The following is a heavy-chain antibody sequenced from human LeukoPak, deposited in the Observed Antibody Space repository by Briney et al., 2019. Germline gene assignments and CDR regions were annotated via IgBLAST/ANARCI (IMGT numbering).Heavy chain of an antibody. J-gene: IGHJ1*01. CDR1: GFTVSSNY. V-gene: IGHV3-53*01. CDR2: IYSGGST. CDR3: AREEVVGAYFQH. D-gene: IGHD2-15*01. Sequence: PGGSLRLSCAASGFTVSSNYMSWVRQAPGKGLEWVSVIYSGGSTYYADSVKGRFTISRDNAKNSLYLQMNSLRAEDTAVYYCAREEVVGAYFQHWGQGTLVTVSS.